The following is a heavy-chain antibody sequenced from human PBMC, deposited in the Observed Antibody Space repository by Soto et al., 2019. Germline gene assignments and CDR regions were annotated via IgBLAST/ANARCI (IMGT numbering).Heavy chain of an antibody. D-gene: IGHD2-15*01. V-gene: IGHV4-4*07. CDR2: IYSSGGT. J-gene: IGHJ5*02. CDR3: ARSSHKESWFDP. Sequence: SETLSLTCTVSGGAVSNFYLNWIRQPAGKGLEWIGRIYSSGGTNYNPSLRSRVTMSVDTSKNQFSLKLNSVTAADTAVYYCARSSHKESWFDPWGQGTLVTVSS. CDR1: GGAVSNFY.